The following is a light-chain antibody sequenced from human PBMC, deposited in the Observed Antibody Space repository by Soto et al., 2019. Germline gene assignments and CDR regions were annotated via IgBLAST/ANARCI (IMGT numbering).Light chain of an antibody. Sequence: QSALTQPASVSGSPGQSITISCTGTSSDVGGYNYVSWYQQHPGKAPKLMTYEVSNRPSGVSNRFSGSKSGNTASLTISGLQAEDEADYYCSSYTSSRTLSVFGTGTKLTVL. CDR3: SSYTSSRTLSV. CDR2: EVS. J-gene: IGLJ1*01. V-gene: IGLV2-14*01. CDR1: SSDVGGYNY.